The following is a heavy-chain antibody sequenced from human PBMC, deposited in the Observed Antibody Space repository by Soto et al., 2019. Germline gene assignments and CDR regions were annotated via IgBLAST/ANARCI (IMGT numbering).Heavy chain of an antibody. CDR2: ISSSSSYI. J-gene: IGHJ3*02. CDR1: GVTFSSYS. D-gene: IGHD3-9*01. Sequence: PGGSLRLSCAASGVTFSSYSMNWVRRAPGKGLEWVSSISSSSSYIYYADSVKGRFTISRDNAKNSLYLQMNSLRAEDTAVYYCARAGWVTGSAFDIWGQGTMVTVSS. V-gene: IGHV3-21*01. CDR3: ARAGWVTGSAFDI.